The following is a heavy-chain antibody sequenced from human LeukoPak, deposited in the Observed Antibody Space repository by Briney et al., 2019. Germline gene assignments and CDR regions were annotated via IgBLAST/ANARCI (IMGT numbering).Heavy chain of an antibody. CDR2: IKEDGSEK. CDR3: ARGYFWAFDI. V-gene: IGHV3-7*05. CDR1: GFTVGSSY. D-gene: IGHD3-9*01. Sequence: GGSLRLSCAASGFTVGSSYMNWVRQAPGKGLEWVADIKEDGSEKYYVDSVKGRFTISRDNAKNSLYLQMNSLRAEDTAVYYCARGYFWAFDIWGQGTMVTVSS. J-gene: IGHJ3*02.